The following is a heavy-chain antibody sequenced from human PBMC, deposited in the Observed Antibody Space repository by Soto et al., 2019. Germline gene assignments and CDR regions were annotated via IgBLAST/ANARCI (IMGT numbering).Heavy chain of an antibody. CDR2: ISYDGRNK. V-gene: IGHV3-30*03. Sequence: GGSLRLSCAASGFTFSSYGIHWVRQAPGKGLEWVAVISYDGRNKYYADSVKGRFTISRDNSKSRLYLQMNSLRAEDTAVYYCARDITYGDSYFDYWGRGTLVTVSS. D-gene: IGHD4-17*01. J-gene: IGHJ4*02. CDR3: ARDITYGDSYFDY. CDR1: GFTFSSYG.